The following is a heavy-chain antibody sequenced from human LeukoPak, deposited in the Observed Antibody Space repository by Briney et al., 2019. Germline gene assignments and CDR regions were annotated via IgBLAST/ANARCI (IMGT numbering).Heavy chain of an antibody. Sequence: PSETLSLTCTVSGGSISSSTYYWGWIRQPPGKGLEWIGSIYYSGSTYYNPSLKSRVTISVDTSKNQFSLKLSSVTAADTAVYYCARHPYLGYCSSTSYPKYNWFDPWGQGTLVTVSS. J-gene: IGHJ5*02. V-gene: IGHV4-39*01. CDR3: ARHPYLGYCSSTSYPKYNWFDP. D-gene: IGHD2-2*01. CDR1: GGSISSSTYY. CDR2: IYYSGST.